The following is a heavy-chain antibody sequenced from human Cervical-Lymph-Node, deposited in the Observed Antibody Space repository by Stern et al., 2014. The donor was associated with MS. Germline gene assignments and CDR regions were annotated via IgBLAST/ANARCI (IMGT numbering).Heavy chain of an antibody. CDR3: ARGGGDNWFDP. V-gene: IGHV1-69*17. D-gene: IGHD3-16*01. J-gene: IGHJ5*02. Sequence: VQLVQSGAEVKEPGSSVKVSCKFIGGISWVRQAPGQGLEWMGGVIAFVGVSNYAQTFQGRLTITADTSTNTTYLPLNRLTPDDTGIYYCARGGGDNWFDPWGQGTLVTVSS. CDR2: VIAFVGVS. CDR1: GG.